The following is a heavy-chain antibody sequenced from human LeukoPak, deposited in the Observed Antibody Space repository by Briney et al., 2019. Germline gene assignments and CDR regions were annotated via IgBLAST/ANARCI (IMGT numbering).Heavy chain of an antibody. J-gene: IGHJ4*02. V-gene: IGHV3-7*01. D-gene: IGHD3-22*01. CDR1: DFTLRNFW. Sequence: HTGGSLRLSCGTSDFTLRNFWMNWVRQAPGRGLEWVASIKYDDTERYYLDSVKGRFTISTESAENSLYLQMNSLRAEDTGLYYCASGYYDSSTYYPFDNWGRGTLVTVSS. CDR2: IKYDDTER. CDR3: ASGYYDSSTYYPFDN.